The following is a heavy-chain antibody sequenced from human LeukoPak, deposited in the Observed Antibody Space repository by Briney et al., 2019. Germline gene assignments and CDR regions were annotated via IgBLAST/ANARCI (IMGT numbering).Heavy chain of an antibody. J-gene: IGHJ4*02. CDR1: GFTFSSYS. V-gene: IGHV3-48*01. CDR2: ISSSSSTI. D-gene: IGHD5-18*01. Sequence: GGSLRLSCAASGFTFSSYSMNWVRQAPGKGLEWVSYISSSSSTIYYADSVEGRFTISRDNAKNSLYLQMYSLRAEDTAVYYCASGGYSYGPLFDYWGQGTQVTVSS. CDR3: ASGGYSYGPLFDY.